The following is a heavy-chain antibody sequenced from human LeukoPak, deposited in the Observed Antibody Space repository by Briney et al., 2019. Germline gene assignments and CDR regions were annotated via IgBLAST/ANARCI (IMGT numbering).Heavy chain of an antibody. J-gene: IGHJ4*02. Sequence: SETLSLTCTVPGGSIFNYYWSWIRQPPGKGLEWIGYIYHTGSTNYNPSLKSRVTISVDTSKSQFSLQLSSLTAADTAVYFCAMGGSSYYPGYWGLGTLVTVSS. D-gene: IGHD3-3*01. CDR3: AMGGSSYYPGY. CDR2: IYHTGST. CDR1: GGSIFNYY. V-gene: IGHV4-59*08.